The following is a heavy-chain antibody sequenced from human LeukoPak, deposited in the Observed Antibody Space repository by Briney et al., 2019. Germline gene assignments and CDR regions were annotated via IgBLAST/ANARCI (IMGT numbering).Heavy chain of an antibody. CDR1: GYSISSGFY. CDR2: FYHSGST. J-gene: IGHJ4*02. CDR3: ARRSYSDYVVNY. V-gene: IGHV4-38-2*02. D-gene: IGHD4-11*01. Sequence: RPSDTLSLTCTVSGYSISSGFYWGWIRQPPGKGLEWIGTFYHSGSTHYNPSLKSRVTISVDTSKNQFSLKLSSVTVADTAVYFCARRSYSDYVVNYWGQGILVTVSS.